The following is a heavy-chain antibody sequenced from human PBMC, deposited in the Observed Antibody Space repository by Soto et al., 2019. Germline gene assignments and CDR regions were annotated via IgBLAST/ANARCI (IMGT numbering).Heavy chain of an antibody. CDR2: ISSSSSYI. CDR3: ARDRSGGGSGSSDY. Sequence: EVQLVESGGGLVKPGGSLILSCAASGFTFSSYSMNWVRQAPGKGLEWVSSISSSSSYIYYADSVKGRFTISRDNAKNSLYLQMNSLRSEDTAVYYCARDRSGGGSGSSDYWGQGTLVTVSS. J-gene: IGHJ4*02. CDR1: GFTFSSYS. V-gene: IGHV3-21*01. D-gene: IGHD3-10*01.